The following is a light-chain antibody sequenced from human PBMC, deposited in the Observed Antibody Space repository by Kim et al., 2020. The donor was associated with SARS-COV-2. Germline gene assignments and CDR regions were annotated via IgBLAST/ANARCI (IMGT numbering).Light chain of an antibody. Sequence: ATINCKSSQSVLHSSNNKNYLSWYQRKPGQPPKLLIYWASTRESGVPDRFSGSGSGTDFTLTISRLEPEDFAVYYCQQYGSSPRTFGQGTKVDIK. J-gene: IGKJ1*01. CDR3: QQYGSSPRT. V-gene: IGKV4-1*01. CDR2: WAS. CDR1: QSVLHSSNNKNY.